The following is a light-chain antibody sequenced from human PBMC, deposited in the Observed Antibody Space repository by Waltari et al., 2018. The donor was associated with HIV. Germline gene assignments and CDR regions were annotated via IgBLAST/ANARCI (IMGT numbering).Light chain of an antibody. V-gene: IGLV3-19*01. CDR2: GKN. CDR3: NSRDSSGNHVV. J-gene: IGLJ2*01. CDR1: SLRSYY. Sequence: SSELTQDPAVSVALGQTVRITCQGDSLRSYYASWYQQKPGQAHVLVIYGKNNRPSGLPDRFSGSSSGNTASLTIPGAQAEDEADYSCNSRDSSGNHVVFGGGTKLTVL.